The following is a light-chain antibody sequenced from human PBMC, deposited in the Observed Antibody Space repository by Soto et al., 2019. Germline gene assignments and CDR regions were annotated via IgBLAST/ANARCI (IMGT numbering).Light chain of an antibody. CDR2: GAS. CDR1: HSVRSSY. V-gene: IGKV3-20*01. Sequence: EIVLTQSPGTLSLSPGERATLSCRASHSVRSSYLAWYQQKPGQAPRLLIYGASSRATGSPDRFSGSASGTDFTLTISRLEPEDFAVYYGQQYGSSPPYTFGQGTKLEIK. J-gene: IGKJ2*01. CDR3: QQYGSSPPYT.